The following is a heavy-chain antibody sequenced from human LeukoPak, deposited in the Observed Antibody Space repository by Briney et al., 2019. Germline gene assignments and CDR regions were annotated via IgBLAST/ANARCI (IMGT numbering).Heavy chain of an antibody. CDR3: ARHRTGEFDY. CDR1: GGSISSSSYY. CDR2: IYYSGST. V-gene: IGHV4-39*01. Sequence: SETLSLTCTVSGGSISSSSYYWGWIRQPPGKGLEWIGSIYYSGSTYYNPSLKSRVTISVDTSKNQFSLKLSSVTAADTAVYYCARHRTGEFDYWGQGTLVTVSS. D-gene: IGHD7-27*01. J-gene: IGHJ4*02.